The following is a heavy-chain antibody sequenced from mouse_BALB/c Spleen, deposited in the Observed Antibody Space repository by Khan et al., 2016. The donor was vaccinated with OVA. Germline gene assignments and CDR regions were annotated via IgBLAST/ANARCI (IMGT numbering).Heavy chain of an antibody. CDR1: GYTFTTYW. Sequence: QVQLQQPGAELVKPGASVKLSCKASGYTFTTYWMHWVKQRPGQGLEWIGEIDPSDSYTNYNQKFKGKATLTADKSSSTAYMQLNSLTSEDSAVYYCASSFYYGSSTWFGYWGQGTLVTVSA. V-gene: IGHV1-69*02. CDR3: ASSFYYGSSTWFGY. CDR2: IDPSDSYT. D-gene: IGHD1-1*01. J-gene: IGHJ3*02.